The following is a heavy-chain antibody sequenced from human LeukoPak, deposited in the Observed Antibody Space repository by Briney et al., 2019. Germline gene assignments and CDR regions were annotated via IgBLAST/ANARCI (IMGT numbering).Heavy chain of an antibody. V-gene: IGHV3-43D*03. D-gene: IGHD6-13*01. CDR2: ISWDGGST. CDR1: GFTFDDYT. J-gene: IGHJ4*02. Sequence: GGSLRLSCAASGFTFDDYTMHWVRQAPGKGLEWVSLISWDGGSTYYADSVKGRFTISRDNSKKSLYLQMNSLRAEDTALYYCAKDIRGSTSWYGLDYWGQGTLVTVSS. CDR3: AKDIRGSTSWYGLDY.